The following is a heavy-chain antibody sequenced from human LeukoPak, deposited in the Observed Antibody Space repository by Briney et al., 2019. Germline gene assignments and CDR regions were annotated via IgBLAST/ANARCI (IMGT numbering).Heavy chain of an antibody. D-gene: IGHD2-15*01. J-gene: IGHJ5*02. Sequence: SVKVSCKASGYTFTTYHMHWVRQAPGQGLEWMGMINTRDGNTNYAQKFQGRVTMTRDTSTSTVYMELSSLRSEDTAVYYCATERGGGTWFDPWGRGTLVTVSS. CDR2: INTRDGNT. CDR1: GYTFTTYH. CDR3: ATERGGGTWFDP. V-gene: IGHV1-46*01.